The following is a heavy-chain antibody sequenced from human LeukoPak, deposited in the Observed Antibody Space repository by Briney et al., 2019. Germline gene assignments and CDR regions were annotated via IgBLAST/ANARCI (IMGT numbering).Heavy chain of an antibody. J-gene: IGHJ6*03. Sequence: PGGSLRLSCAASGFTFDDYAMHWVRQAPGKGLEWVSGISWNSGSIGYADSVKGRFTISRDNSKNTLYLQMNSLRAEDTAVYYCAKDSNYYDFWSGYYPATYYYYMDVWGKGTTVTVSS. V-gene: IGHV3-9*01. D-gene: IGHD3-3*01. CDR1: GFTFDDYA. CDR3: AKDSNYYDFWSGYYPATYYYYMDV. CDR2: ISWNSGSI.